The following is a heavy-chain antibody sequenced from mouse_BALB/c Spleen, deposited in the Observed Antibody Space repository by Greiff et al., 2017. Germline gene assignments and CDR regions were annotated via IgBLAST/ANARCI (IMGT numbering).Heavy chain of an antibody. J-gene: IGHJ4*01. CDR1: GYTFTSYW. Sequence: VQLQQSGAELARPGASVTLSCKASGYTFTSYWMQWVKQRPGQGLEWIGAIYPGDGDTRYTQKFKGKATLTAYKSSSTAYMQLSSLASEDSAVYYCAREGDGDAMDYWGQGTSVTVSS. CDR3: AREGDGDAMDY. D-gene: IGHD3-3*01. V-gene: IGHV1-87*01. CDR2: IYPGDGDT.